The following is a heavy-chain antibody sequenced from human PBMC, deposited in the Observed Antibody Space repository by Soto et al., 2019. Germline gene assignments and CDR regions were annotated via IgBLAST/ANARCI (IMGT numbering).Heavy chain of an antibody. CDR2: ISASGGST. J-gene: IGHJ4*02. Sequence: EVQLLESGGGLVQPGGSLRLSCAASGFTFSSYAMSWVRQAPGQGLEWVSAISASGGSTYYADSVKGRFTICRDNSKNTLYLQMNSLRAEDTAVYYCAKNAVGAAYFDYWGQGTLVTVSS. V-gene: IGHV3-23*01. CDR3: AKNAVGAAYFDY. CDR1: GFTFSSYA. D-gene: IGHD1-26*01.